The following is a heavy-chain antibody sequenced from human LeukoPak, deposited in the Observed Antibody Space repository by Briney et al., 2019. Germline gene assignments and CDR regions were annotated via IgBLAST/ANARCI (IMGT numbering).Heavy chain of an antibody. Sequence: SETLSLTCAVYGGSFSGYYWSWIRQPLGKGLEWIGEINHSGSTNYNPSLKSRVTISVDTSKNQFSLKLSSVTAADTAVYYCARRGYGSGSSSDYFDYWGQGTLVTVSS. CDR2: INHSGST. CDR1: GGSFSGYY. V-gene: IGHV4-34*01. CDR3: ARRGYGSGSSSDYFDY. D-gene: IGHD3-10*01. J-gene: IGHJ4*02.